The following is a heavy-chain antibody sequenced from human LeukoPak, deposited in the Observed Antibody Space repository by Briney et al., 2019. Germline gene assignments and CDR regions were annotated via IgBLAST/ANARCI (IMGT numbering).Heavy chain of an antibody. V-gene: IGHV3-48*03. CDR1: GFILSTSE. CDR3: ARDRLPEDYGSGTWFDP. J-gene: IGHJ5*02. D-gene: IGHD3-10*01. Sequence: PGGSLRLSCVASGFILSTSEMNWVRQAPGRGLEWVSFIASDGTIYYADSVKGRFTLSRDNAKNSLYLQMNSLRAEDTAVYYCARDRLPEDYGSGTWFDPWGQGTLVTVSS. CDR2: IASDGTI.